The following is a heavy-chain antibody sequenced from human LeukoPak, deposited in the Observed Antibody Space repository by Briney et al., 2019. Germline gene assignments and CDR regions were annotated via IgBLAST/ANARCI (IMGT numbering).Heavy chain of an antibody. CDR1: GGSISSSSYY. D-gene: IGHD2-21*02. V-gene: IGHV4-39*07. CDR3: ARESEAYCGGDCSDDAFDI. CDR2: IYYSGST. J-gene: IGHJ3*02. Sequence: SETLSLTCTVSGGSISSSSYYWGWIRQPPGKGLEWIGSIYYSGSTYYNPSLKSRVTISVDMSKNQFSLKLSSVTAADTAVYYCARESEAYCGGDCSDDAFDIWGQGTMVTVSS.